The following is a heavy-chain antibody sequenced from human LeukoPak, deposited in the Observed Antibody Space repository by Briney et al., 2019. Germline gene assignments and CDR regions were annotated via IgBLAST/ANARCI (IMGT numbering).Heavy chain of an antibody. CDR3: AREKDNGFDI. V-gene: IGHV3-30-3*01. Sequence: GRSLRLSCAASGFTFSSYTMDWVRQAPGKGLEWVARISYAGSNNYYADSVKGRFTISSDNPKNTLYLQMNSLSAEDTAVYYCAREKDNGFDIWGQGTMVTVSS. CDR1: GFTFSSYT. CDR2: ISYAGSNN. D-gene: IGHD2-15*01. J-gene: IGHJ3*02.